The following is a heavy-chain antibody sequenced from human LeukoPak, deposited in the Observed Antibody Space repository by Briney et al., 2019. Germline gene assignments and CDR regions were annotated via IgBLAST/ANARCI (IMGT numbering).Heavy chain of an antibody. CDR1: GGSISSSSYY. D-gene: IGHD2-2*01. CDR2: IYYSGST. J-gene: IGHJ6*02. CDR3: ARRQYHYYGMDV. Sequence: PSETLSLTCTVSGGSISSSSYYWGWIRQPPGKGLEWIGSIYYSGSTYYNPSLKSRVTMSVDTSKNQFSLNLSSVTAADTAVYYCARRQYHYYGMDVWGQGTTVTVSS. V-gene: IGHV4-39*07.